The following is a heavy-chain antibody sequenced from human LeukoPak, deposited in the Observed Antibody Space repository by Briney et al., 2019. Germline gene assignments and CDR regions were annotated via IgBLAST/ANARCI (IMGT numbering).Heavy chain of an antibody. D-gene: IGHD2-2*01. CDR2: INHSGST. CDR1: GGSFSGYY. J-gene: IGHJ6*03. Sequence: PSETLSLTCAVYGGSFSGYYWSWIRQPPGKGLEWIGEINHSGSTNYNPSLKSRVTISVDTSKNQFSLKLSSVTAADTAVYYCARGLGCSSTSCYANYYYYMDVWGKGTTVTVSS. CDR3: ARGLGCSSTSCYANYYYYMDV. V-gene: IGHV4-34*01.